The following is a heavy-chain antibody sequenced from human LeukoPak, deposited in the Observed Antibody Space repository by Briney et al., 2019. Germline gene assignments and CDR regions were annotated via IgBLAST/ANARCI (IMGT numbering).Heavy chain of an antibody. D-gene: IGHD2-2*01. CDR2: IYYSGST. V-gene: IGHV4-31*03. Sequence: SETLSLTCTVSGGSISSGGYYWSWIRQHPGKGLEWIGYIYYSGSTYYNPSLKGRVTISVDTSKNQFSLKLTSVTAADTAVYYRARGVLPAPNWFDPWGQGTLVTVSS. CDR3: ARGVLPAPNWFDP. J-gene: IGHJ5*02. CDR1: GGSISSGGYY.